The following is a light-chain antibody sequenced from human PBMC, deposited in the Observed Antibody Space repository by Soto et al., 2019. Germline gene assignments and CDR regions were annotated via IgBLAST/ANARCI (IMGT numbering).Light chain of an antibody. CDR1: STNIGRNS. CDR3: AAWDDSLSGWV. Sequence: QSVLTQPPSAYGTPGQRVSISCSGSSTNIGRNSISWYQNLPGTAPKLLIYTNNQRPSGVPARFSGSKSGTSASLAISGLQSEDEADYYCAAWDDSLSGWVFGGGTKLTVL. V-gene: IGLV1-44*01. CDR2: TNN. J-gene: IGLJ3*02.